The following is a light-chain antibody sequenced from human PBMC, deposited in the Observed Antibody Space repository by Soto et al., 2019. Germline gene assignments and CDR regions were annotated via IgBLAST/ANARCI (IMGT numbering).Light chain of an antibody. CDR3: QQYDSPPLT. CDR1: QDITNS. CDR2: DAS. J-gene: IGKJ4*01. V-gene: IGKV1-33*01. Sequence: DIQMTQSPSSLSASVGDRVTITCQASQDITNSLNWYQHKPGKAPKLLIYDASNLETGVPSRFSGSESGTDFTVTITSLQPEDIATYYCQQYDSPPLTFGGGTKVKIK.